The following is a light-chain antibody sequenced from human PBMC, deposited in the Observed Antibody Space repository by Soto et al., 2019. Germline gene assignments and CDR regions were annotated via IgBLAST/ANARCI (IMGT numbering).Light chain of an antibody. CDR1: QSVGSK. CDR3: QQYNNWPWT. J-gene: IGKJ1*01. V-gene: IGKV3-15*01. CDR2: DAS. Sequence: EIVMTQSPGTLSVSPGERVTLSCRASQSVGSKLVWYQRKPGQAPRLLIYDASTRATGMPGRFSGSGSGTKFTLTIISLQSEDFAVYYCQQYNNWPWTFGQGTTVEVK.